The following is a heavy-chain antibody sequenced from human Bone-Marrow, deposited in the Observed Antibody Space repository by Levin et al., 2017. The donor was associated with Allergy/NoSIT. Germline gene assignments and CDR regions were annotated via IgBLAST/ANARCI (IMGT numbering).Heavy chain of an antibody. D-gene: IGHD4-17*01. J-gene: IGHJ4*02. CDR3: TTGETTTVTTSPVDY. CDR2: IKSKTDGGTT. CDR1: GFTFSNAW. V-gene: IGHV3-15*01. Sequence: MPGGSLRLSCAASGFTFSNAWMSWVRQAPGKGLEWVGRIKSKTDGGTTDYAAPVKGRFTISRDDSKNTLYLQMNSLKTEDTAVYYCTTGETTTVTTSPVDYWGQGTLVTVSS.